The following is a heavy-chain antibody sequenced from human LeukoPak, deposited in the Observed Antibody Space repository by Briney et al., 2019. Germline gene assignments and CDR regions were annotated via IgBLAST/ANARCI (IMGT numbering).Heavy chain of an antibody. CDR2: IKQDGSEK. CDR1: GFTFSDYW. J-gene: IGHJ4*02. D-gene: IGHD3-22*01. V-gene: IGHV3-7*01. CDR3: VKDHTSGRLG. Sequence: GGSLRLSCVASGFTFSDYWMSWVRQAPGKGLEWVANIKQDGSEKYYVDSIKGRFTISRDNSRDALSLQMNSLRADDTPIYYCVKDHTSGRLGWGQGPLVTVSS.